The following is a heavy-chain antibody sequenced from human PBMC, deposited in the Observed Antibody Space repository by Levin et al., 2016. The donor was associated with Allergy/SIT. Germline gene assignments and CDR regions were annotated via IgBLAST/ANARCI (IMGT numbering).Heavy chain of an antibody. CDR2: IYWDDDK. J-gene: IGHJ6*03. V-gene: IGHV2-5*02. CDR1: GFSLSTSGVG. CDR3: AHNRNWNDGSENYYYYMDV. Sequence: SGPTLVKPTQTLTLTCTFSGFSLSTSGVGVGWIRQPPGKALEWLALIYWDDDKRYSPSLKSRLTITKDTSKNQVVLTMTNMDPVDTATYYCAHNRNWNDGSENYYYYMDVWGKGTTVTVSS. D-gene: IGHD1-1*01.